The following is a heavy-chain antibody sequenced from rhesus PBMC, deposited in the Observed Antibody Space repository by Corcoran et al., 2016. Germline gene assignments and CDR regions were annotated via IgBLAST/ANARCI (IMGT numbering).Heavy chain of an antibody. CDR3: AIGVAAAGTGVGY. Sequence: QVQLQESGPAVVKPSETLSLTCAVSGASITRSNWWRWIGQSPGKGLERVGGIHASAGSTEYNPSLKSRVAISRDTSKNQFSLSLGSVTAADTAVYYCAIGVAAAGTGVGYWGQGVLVTVSS. CDR1: GASITRSNW. V-gene: IGHV4-93*01. J-gene: IGHJ4*01. CDR2: IHASAGST. D-gene: IGHD6-31*01.